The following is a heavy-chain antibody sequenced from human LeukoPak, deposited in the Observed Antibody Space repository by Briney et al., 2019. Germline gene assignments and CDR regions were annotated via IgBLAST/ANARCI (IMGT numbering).Heavy chain of an antibody. D-gene: IGHD3-3*01. J-gene: IGHJ4*02. CDR1: GFTFSDYY. CDR3: ASVTIFGVAPDY. Sequence: GGSLRLSCAASGFTFSDYYMTWIRQATGKGLEWVSYISNSGRIIQYADSLKGRFTISRDNAKNSLYLQMNSLRAEDTAVYYCASVTIFGVAPDYWGQGTLVTVSS. CDR2: ISNSGRII. V-gene: IGHV3-11*04.